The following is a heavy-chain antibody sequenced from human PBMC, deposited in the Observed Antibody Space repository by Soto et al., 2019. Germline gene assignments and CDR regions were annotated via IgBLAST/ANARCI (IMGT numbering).Heavy chain of an antibody. V-gene: IGHV4-59*01. D-gene: IGHD6-13*01. CDR2: KYDTGST. Sequence: SEPLSLTFTVSSGSISHYFWSWIRQAPGKGLEWIAFKYDTGSTNYNPSLKGRVSVSVDASNTQISLTVNSVTAADTAGYYCERGWSSSWHEWGKGMLVTVSS. CDR1: SGSISHYF. J-gene: IGHJ4*02. CDR3: ERGWSSSWHE.